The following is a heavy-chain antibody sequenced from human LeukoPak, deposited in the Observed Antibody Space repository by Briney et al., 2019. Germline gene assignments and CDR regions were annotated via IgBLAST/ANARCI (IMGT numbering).Heavy chain of an antibody. Sequence: ASVKVSGKASGGTFSSYAISWVRQAPGQGLEWMGGIIPIFGTANYAQKFQGRVTITADESTSTAYMELSSLRSEDTAVYYCARDNGDYVMAFDIWGQGTMVTVSS. CDR1: GGTFSSYA. D-gene: IGHD4-17*01. CDR2: IIPIFGTA. CDR3: ARDNGDYVMAFDI. J-gene: IGHJ3*02. V-gene: IGHV1-69*13.